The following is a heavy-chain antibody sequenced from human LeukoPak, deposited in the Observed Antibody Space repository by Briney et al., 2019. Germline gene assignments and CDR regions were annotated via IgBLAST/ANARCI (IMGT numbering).Heavy chain of an antibody. V-gene: IGHV3-48*04. D-gene: IGHD3-10*02. CDR2: ISSSGSTI. CDR3: AELGITMIGGV. Sequence: GGSLRLSCAASVFTFSSYWMSWVRQAPGKGLEWVSYISSSGSTIYYADSVKGRFTISRDNAKSSLYLQMNSLRAEDTAVYYCAELGITMIGGVWGKGTTVTISS. J-gene: IGHJ6*04. CDR1: VFTFSSYW.